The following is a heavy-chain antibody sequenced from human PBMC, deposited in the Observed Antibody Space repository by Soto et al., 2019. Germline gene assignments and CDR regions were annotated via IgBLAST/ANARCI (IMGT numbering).Heavy chain of an antibody. Sequence: SETLSLTCTVSGGSISSYYWSWIRQPAGKGLEWIGRIYTSGSTNYNPSLKSRVTMSVDTSKNQFSLELSSVTAADTAVYYCARACSSNSCYDVFDYWGQGTLVTVSS. V-gene: IGHV4-4*07. J-gene: IGHJ4*02. CDR3: ARACSSNSCYDVFDY. CDR2: IYTSGST. CDR1: GGSISSYY. D-gene: IGHD2-2*01.